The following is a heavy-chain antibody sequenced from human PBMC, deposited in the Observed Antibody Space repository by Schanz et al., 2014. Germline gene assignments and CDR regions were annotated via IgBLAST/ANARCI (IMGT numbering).Heavy chain of an antibody. D-gene: IGHD3-3*01. J-gene: IGHJ6*03. V-gene: IGHV4-4*02. CDR1: GASISSNNW. CDR2: IFHTGST. CDR3: ATVSYDFWSGKDYYSFHMDV. Sequence: QVQLQESGPGLLKPSGTLSLTCAVSGASISSNNWWTWVRQSPGKGLDWIGEIFHTGSTKYNPSPKSQVTGSVDKPKNQFTLKLNSVTAADTAVYYCATVSYDFWSGKDYYSFHMDVWGKGTTVTVSS.